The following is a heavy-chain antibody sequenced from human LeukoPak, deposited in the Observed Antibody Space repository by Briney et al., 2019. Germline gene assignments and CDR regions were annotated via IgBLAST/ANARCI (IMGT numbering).Heavy chain of an antibody. V-gene: IGHV3-33*01. CDR1: GFTFSSYG. J-gene: IGHJ4*02. Sequence: PGGSLRLSCAASGFTFSSYGMHWVRQAPGKGLEWVAVIWYDGSNKYYADSVKGRFTISRDNSKNTLCLQMNSLTAENTAVYYCARVDSSSSFAPFDYWGQGTLVTVSS. D-gene: IGHD6-6*01. CDR2: IWYDGSNK. CDR3: ARVDSSSSFAPFDY.